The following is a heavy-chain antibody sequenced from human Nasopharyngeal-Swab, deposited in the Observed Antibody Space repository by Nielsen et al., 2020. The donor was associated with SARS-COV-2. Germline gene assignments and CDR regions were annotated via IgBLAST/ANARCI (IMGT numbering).Heavy chain of an antibody. D-gene: IGHD4-17*01. Sequence: WVRQAPEQGLEWMGWMNPKSGNTGYAQQFQGRVTRTRNTSISTAYMELSSLRSEDTAVYYCARWVTTLPRYYYGMDVWGQGTPVTVSS. J-gene: IGHJ6*02. CDR3: ARWVTTLPRYYYGMDV. V-gene: IGHV1-8*01. CDR2: MNPKSGNT.